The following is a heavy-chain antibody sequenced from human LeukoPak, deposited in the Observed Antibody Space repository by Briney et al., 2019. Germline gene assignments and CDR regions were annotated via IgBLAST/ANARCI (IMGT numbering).Heavy chain of an antibody. J-gene: IGHJ5*02. D-gene: IGHD3-3*01. CDR1: GGSIGSSHYY. Sequence: SETLSLTCTVAGGSIGSSHYYWDWIRQPPGKGLEWIGSIYYSGSTHYNPSLKSRVTISVDTSKNQFSLKLSSVTAADTAVYYCARPDRYDFWFDPWGQGTLVTVSS. CDR3: ARPDRYDFWFDP. CDR2: IYYSGST. V-gene: IGHV4-39*01.